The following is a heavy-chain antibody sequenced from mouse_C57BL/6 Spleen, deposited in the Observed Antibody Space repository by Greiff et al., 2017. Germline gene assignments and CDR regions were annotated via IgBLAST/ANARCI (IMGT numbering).Heavy chain of an antibody. D-gene: IGHD2-4*01. CDR2: IYPGSGNT. CDR1: GYSFTSYY. V-gene: IGHV1-66*01. J-gene: IGHJ2*01. CDR3: ARVDYDRNYFDY. Sequence: QVQLKQSGPELVKPGASVKISCKASGYSFTSYYIHWVKQRPGQGLEWIGWIYPGSGNTKYNEKFKGKATLTADTSSSTAYMQLSSLTSEDSAVYYCARVDYDRNYFDYWGQGTTLTVSS.